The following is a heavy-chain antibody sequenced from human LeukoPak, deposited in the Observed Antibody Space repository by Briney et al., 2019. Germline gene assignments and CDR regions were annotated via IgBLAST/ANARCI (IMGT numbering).Heavy chain of an antibody. V-gene: IGHV3-23*01. CDR1: GFTFSSYG. CDR2: ISGSGGST. J-gene: IGHJ4*02. Sequence: GGSLRLSCAASGFTFSSYGMSWVRQAPGKGLEWVSAISGSGGSTNYADSVKGRFTISRDNAKNTLYLQMNSLRAEDTAVYYCARGTTVATYWGQGTLVTVSS. D-gene: IGHD4-23*01. CDR3: ARGTTVATY.